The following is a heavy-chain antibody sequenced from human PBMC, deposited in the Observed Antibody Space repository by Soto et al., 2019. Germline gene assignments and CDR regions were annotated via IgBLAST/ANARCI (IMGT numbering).Heavy chain of an antibody. CDR1: GGSISSGGYY. V-gene: IGHV4-31*03. Sequence: SETLSLTCTVSGGSISSGGYYWSWIRQHPGKGLEWIGYIYYSGSTYYNPSLKSRVTISVDTSKNQFSLKLSSVTAADTAVYYCARGHIVVVPAAMDYFDYWGQGTLVTVSS. CDR2: IYYSGST. J-gene: IGHJ4*02. CDR3: ARGHIVVVPAAMDYFDY. D-gene: IGHD2-2*01.